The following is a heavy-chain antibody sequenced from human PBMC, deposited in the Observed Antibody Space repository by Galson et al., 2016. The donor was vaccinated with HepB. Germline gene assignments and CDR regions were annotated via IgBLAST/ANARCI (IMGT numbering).Heavy chain of an antibody. D-gene: IGHD3-10*01. CDR3: ARDLRTLLPSGIYYGMDV. V-gene: IGHV4-31*03. J-gene: IGHJ6*02. CDR1: GGSISSGGNY. Sequence: TLSLTCSVSGGSISSGGNYWSWIRQHPGKGLEWIGNIYYTGITDYKASLKSRLTISVDTSKNQFSLRLSSVTAADTAIYYCARDLRTLLPSGIYYGMDVWGPGTTVTVSS. CDR2: IYYTGIT.